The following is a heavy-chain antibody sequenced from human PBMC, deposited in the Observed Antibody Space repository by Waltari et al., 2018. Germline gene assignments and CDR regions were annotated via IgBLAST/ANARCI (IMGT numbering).Heavy chain of an antibody. CDR2: INHSGST. CDR1: GGSFSGYY. V-gene: IGHV4-34*01. D-gene: IGHD3-3*01. Sequence: QVQLQQWGAGLLKPSETLSLTCAVYGGSFSGYYWSWIRQPPGKGLEWIGEINHSGSTNYNPSLKSRVTISVDTSKNQFSLKLSSVTAADTAVYYCARDYYDFWSGYSNYFDYWGQGTLVTVSS. CDR3: ARDYYDFWSGYSNYFDY. J-gene: IGHJ4*02.